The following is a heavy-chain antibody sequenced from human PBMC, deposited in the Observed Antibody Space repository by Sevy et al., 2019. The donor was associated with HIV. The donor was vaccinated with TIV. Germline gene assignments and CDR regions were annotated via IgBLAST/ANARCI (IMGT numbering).Heavy chain of an antibody. CDR1: GGTFSRDG. Sequence: ASVKVSCKASGGTFSRDGISWVRQAPGQGLEWMGGIISFFDMTNYAQKFQGRVTITADESTSTVYMELSSLRFEDTAVYYCARGWGSGWYYFDSWGQGTLVTVSS. CDR3: ARGWGSGWYYFDS. V-gene: IGHV1-69*13. D-gene: IGHD6-19*01. CDR2: IISFFDMT. J-gene: IGHJ4*02.